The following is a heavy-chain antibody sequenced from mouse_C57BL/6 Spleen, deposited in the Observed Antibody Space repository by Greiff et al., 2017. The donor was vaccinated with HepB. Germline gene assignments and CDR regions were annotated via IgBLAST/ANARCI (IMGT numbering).Heavy chain of an antibody. CDR3: ARMGIYYDYDLYAMDY. V-gene: IGHV1-55*01. J-gene: IGHJ4*01. CDR2: IYPGSGST. CDR1: GYTFTSYW. Sequence: QVQLQQPGAELVKPGASVKMSCKASGYTFTSYWITWVKQRPGQGLEWIGDIYPGSGSTNYNEKFKSKATLTVDTSSSTAYMQLSSLTSEDSAVYYCARMGIYYDYDLYAMDYWGQGTSVTVSS. D-gene: IGHD2-4*01.